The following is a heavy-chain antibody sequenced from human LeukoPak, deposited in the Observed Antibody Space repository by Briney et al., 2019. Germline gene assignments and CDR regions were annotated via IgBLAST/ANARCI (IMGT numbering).Heavy chain of an antibody. CDR1: GFTFSSYG. D-gene: IGHD3-10*01. V-gene: IGHV3-30*02. Sequence: GGSLRLSCAASGFTFSSYGMHWVRQAPGKGLEWVAFIRYDGSNKYYADSVEGRFTISRDNSKNTLYLQMNSLRAEDTAVYYCAKDQIRLDPAAFDYWGQGTLVTVSS. CDR2: IRYDGSNK. CDR3: AKDQIRLDPAAFDY. J-gene: IGHJ4*02.